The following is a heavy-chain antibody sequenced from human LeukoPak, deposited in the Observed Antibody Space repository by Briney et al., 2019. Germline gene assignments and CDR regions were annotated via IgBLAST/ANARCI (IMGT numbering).Heavy chain of an antibody. CDR3: ARRHSSGWFYY. Sequence: SETLSLTCTVSGYSISKGYYWDWIRQPPGRGLEWIGNIYRSGSTSYNPSLKSRVTISVDTSKNQFSLKVNSVTAADTAVYYSARRHSSGWFYYWGQGTLITVSS. CDR1: GYSISKGYY. J-gene: IGHJ4*02. V-gene: IGHV4-38-2*02. D-gene: IGHD6-19*01. CDR2: IYRSGST.